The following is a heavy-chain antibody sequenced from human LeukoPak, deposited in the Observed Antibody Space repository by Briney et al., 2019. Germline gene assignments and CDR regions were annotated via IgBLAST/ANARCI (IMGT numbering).Heavy chain of an antibody. Sequence: GASVKVSCKASGYTFTGYYMHWVRQAPGQGLEWMGWINPNSGGTNYAQKFQGRVTMTRDTSISTAYMELSRLRSDDTAVYYCARAVVVVPPAIYYDSSGYLFDYWGQGTLVTVSS. CDR1: GYTFTGYY. J-gene: IGHJ4*02. D-gene: IGHD3-22*01. CDR3: ARAVVVVPPAIYYDSSGYLFDY. CDR2: INPNSGGT. V-gene: IGHV1-2*02.